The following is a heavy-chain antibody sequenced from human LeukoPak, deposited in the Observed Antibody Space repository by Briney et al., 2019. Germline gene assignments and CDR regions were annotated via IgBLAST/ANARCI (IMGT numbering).Heavy chain of an antibody. CDR2: IIPTFGTA. D-gene: IGHD3-16*01. CDR1: GGTFSSYA. V-gene: IGHV1-69*13. Sequence: SVKVSCKASGGTFSSYAISWVRQAPGQGLEWMGGIIPTFGTANYAQKFQGRVTITADESTSTAYMELSSLRSEDTAVYYCARDWGRGYHTFDYWGQGTLVTVSS. CDR3: ARDWGRGYHTFDY. J-gene: IGHJ4*02.